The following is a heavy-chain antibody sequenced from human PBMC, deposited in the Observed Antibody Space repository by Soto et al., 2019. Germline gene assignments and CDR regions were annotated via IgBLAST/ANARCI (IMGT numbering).Heavy chain of an antibody. CDR1: GGSISSYY. D-gene: IGHD6-13*01. J-gene: IGHJ6*02. CDR2: IYYSGST. Sequence: SETLSLTCTVSGGSISSYYWSWIRQPPGKGLEWIGYIYYSGSTNYNLSLKSRVTISVDKSKNQFSLKLSSVTAADTAVYYCAKRTYSSSWIDYYGMDVWGQGTTVT. V-gene: IGHV4-59*12. CDR3: AKRTYSSSWIDYYGMDV.